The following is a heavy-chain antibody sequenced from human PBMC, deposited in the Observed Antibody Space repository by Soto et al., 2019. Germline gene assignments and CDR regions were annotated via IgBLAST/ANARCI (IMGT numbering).Heavy chain of an antibody. D-gene: IGHD1-1*01. Sequence: GVPLNLDRKGVGYGNGIYRSGWVRQMQGKGLERMGIIYPADSDTRYSPSFQGQVTISADKSINTAYLQWSSLKASDTAVYYCGRQYAGTRMGGYFYAVLVVCGQGTTVTLSS. CDR1: GYGNGIYR. V-gene: IGHV5-51*02. CDR2: IYPADSDT. J-gene: IGHJ6*02. CDR3: GRQYAGTRMGGYFYAVLVV.